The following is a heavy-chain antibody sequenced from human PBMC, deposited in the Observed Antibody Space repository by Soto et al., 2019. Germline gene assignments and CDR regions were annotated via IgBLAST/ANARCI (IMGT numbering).Heavy chain of an antibody. Sequence: PSETLSLTCTVSGGSISSGEYYWTWIRQPPGKGLEWIGYISYSGSTHYSPSLKSRVSITVDTSKNQFSLNLASVSAEDTAVYYCARIRGTRYCVSGICSGEYSYHQYGMDVWGQGTTVTVSS. D-gene: IGHD2-8*01. CDR1: GGSISSGEYY. CDR3: ARIRGTRYCVSGICSGEYSYHQYGMDV. CDR2: ISYSGST. J-gene: IGHJ6*02. V-gene: IGHV4-30-4*01.